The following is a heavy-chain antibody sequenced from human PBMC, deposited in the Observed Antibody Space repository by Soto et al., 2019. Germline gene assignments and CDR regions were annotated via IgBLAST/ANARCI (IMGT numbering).Heavy chain of an antibody. CDR3: AKDLSSWAGPHDY. Sequence: QTGGSLRLSCAAPGFTFSSYAMSWVRQAPGKGLEWVSAISGSGGSTYYADSVKGRFTISRDNSKNTLYLQMNSLRAEDTAVYYCAKDLSSWAGPHDYWGQGTLVTVSS. V-gene: IGHV3-23*01. CDR1: GFTFSSYA. D-gene: IGHD3-16*01. J-gene: IGHJ4*02. CDR2: ISGSGGST.